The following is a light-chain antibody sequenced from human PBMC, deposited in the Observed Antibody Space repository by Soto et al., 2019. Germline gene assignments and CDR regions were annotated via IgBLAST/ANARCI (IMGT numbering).Light chain of an antibody. CDR1: QGISSA. CDR3: QEYHSPPFT. V-gene: IGKV1-27*01. Sequence: DIQMTQSPSSLSASVGDTVTITCRASQGISSALAWYQQKAGKVPDLLIYGASTMQSGVPSHFSSSGSGTDFTLTISSLQPEDVATYYCQEYHSPPFTIGPGTKVEMK. CDR2: GAS. J-gene: IGKJ3*01.